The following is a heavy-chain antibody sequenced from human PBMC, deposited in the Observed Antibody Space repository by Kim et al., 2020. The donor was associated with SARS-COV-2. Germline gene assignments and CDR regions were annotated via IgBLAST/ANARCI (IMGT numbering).Heavy chain of an antibody. D-gene: IGHD5-18*01. J-gene: IGHJ4*02. Sequence: YDDSVKGRFTISRDNAKNSLYLKRNSLRAEDTAVYYCARGRLGYSYGYGYWGQGTLVTVSS. CDR3: ARGRLGYSYGYGY. V-gene: IGHV3-11*05.